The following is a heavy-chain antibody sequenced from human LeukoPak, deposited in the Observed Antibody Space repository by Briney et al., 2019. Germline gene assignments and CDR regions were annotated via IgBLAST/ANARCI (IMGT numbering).Heavy chain of an antibody. CDR3: ASWTTVSLNFDY. CDR1: GGSISSGDYY. V-gene: IGHV4-30-4*08. Sequence: PSQTLSLTCTVSGGSISSGDYYWSWIRQPPGKGLEWIGYIYYSGSTCYNPSLKSRVTISVDTSKNQFSLKLSSVTAADTAVYYCASWTTVSLNFDYWGQGTLVTVSS. CDR2: IYYSGST. J-gene: IGHJ4*02. D-gene: IGHD4-11*01.